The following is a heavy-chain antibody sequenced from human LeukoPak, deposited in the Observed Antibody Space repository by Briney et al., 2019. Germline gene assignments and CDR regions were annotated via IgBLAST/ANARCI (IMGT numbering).Heavy chain of an antibody. CDR2: ISWNSDNI. D-gene: IGHD2-15*01. Sequence: TGGSLRLSCAVSGFSFDDYAMHWVRQVPGKGLEWVSGISWNSDNIGYADSVKGRFTTSRDNAKNSLYLQMNSLRAEDTAVYYCARDFVSYYYYYMDVWGKGTTVTISS. CDR1: GFSFDDYA. V-gene: IGHV3-9*01. J-gene: IGHJ6*03. CDR3: ARDFVSYYYYYMDV.